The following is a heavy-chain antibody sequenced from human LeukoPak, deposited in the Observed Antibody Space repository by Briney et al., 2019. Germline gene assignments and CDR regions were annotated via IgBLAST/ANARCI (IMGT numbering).Heavy chain of an antibody. D-gene: IGHD6-13*01. CDR1: GFTFSSYS. Sequence: GGSLRLSCAASGFTFSSYSMNWVRQAPGKGLEWVSSISSSSSYIYYADSVKGRFIISRDNAKNSLYLQMNSLRAEDTAAYYCARDYSSSWYSPLSDYWGQGTLVTVSS. CDR3: ARDYSSSWYSPLSDY. V-gene: IGHV3-21*01. CDR2: ISSSSSYI. J-gene: IGHJ4*02.